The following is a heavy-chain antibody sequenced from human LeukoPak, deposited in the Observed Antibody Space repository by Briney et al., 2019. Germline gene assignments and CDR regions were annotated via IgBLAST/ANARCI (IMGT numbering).Heavy chain of an antibody. Sequence: PSETLSLTCTVSGGSISSGGYYWSWIRQPPGKGLEWVGYIYHSGSTYYNPSLKSRVTISVDRSKNQFSLKLSSVTAADTAVYYCARLDRVAPDYGDYVDYYYGMDVWGQGTTVTVSS. CDR2: IYHSGST. V-gene: IGHV4-30-2*01. CDR3: ARLDRVAPDYGDYVDYYYGMDV. CDR1: GGSISSGGYY. J-gene: IGHJ6*02. D-gene: IGHD4-17*01.